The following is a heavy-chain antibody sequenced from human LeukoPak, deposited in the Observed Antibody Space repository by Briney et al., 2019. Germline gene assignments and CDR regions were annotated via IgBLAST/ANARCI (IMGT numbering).Heavy chain of an antibody. V-gene: IGHV1-69*04. CDR3: ARDGDYSPNDY. Sequence: ASVKVSCKASGGTFSSYAISWVRQAPGQGLEWMGRIIPILGIANYAQKFQGRVTITADKSTSTAYMELSSLRSEDTAVYYCARDGDYSPNDYWGQGTLVTVSS. J-gene: IGHJ4*02. CDR2: IIPILGIA. D-gene: IGHD4-11*01. CDR1: GGTFSSYA.